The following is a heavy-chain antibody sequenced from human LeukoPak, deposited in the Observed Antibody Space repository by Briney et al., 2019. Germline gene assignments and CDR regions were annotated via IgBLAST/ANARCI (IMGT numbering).Heavy chain of an antibody. V-gene: IGHV3-7*03. CDR2: IGQDGSKT. CDR1: GFSFSRFW. Sequence: PGGSLRLSCAASGFSFSRFWMTWVRQAPGKGLEWVANIGQDGSKTFYADFVKGRFTISRDNGKSSLYLQMNSLRSEDTAVYYCARGGSSTIYDFWSVLTYYYYYMDVWAKGPTVTVP. CDR3: ARGGSSTIYDFWSVLTYYYYYMDV. J-gene: IGHJ6*03. D-gene: IGHD3-3*01.